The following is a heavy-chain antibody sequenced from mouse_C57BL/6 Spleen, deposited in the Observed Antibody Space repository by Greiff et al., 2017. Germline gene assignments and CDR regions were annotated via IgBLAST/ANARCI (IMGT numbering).Heavy chain of an antibody. CDR1: GYSFTDYN. CDR3: ARLGGYYGNYDWYFDV. D-gene: IGHD2-1*01. CDR2: INPNYGTT. Sequence: VHVKQSGPELVKPGASVKISCKASGYSFTDYNLNWVKQSNGKSLEWIGVINPNYGTTSYNQKFKGKATLTVDQSSSTAYMQLNSLTSEDSAVYDCARLGGYYGNYDWYFDVWGTGTTVTVSS. V-gene: IGHV1-39*01. J-gene: IGHJ1*03.